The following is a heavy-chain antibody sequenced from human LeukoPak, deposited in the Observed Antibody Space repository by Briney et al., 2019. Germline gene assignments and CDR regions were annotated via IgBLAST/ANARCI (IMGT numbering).Heavy chain of an antibody. CDR2: INSDGSST. D-gene: IGHD1-26*01. V-gene: IGHV3-74*01. Sequence: GGSLRLSCAASGFAFSDAWMSWVRQDPAKGLEWVGRINSDGSSTSYADSVKGRFTISRDNAKNTLYLQMNSLRAEDTAVYYCARDYPIGGDWFDPWGQGTLVTVSS. CDR3: ARDYPIGGDWFDP. CDR1: GFAFSDAW. J-gene: IGHJ5*02.